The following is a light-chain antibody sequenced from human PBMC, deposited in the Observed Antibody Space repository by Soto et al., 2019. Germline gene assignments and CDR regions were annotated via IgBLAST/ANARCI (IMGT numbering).Light chain of an antibody. CDR1: QSVSTS. Sequence: EIVLTQSPATLSLSPGERATLSCRASQSVSTSLAWYQQKPGQAPRLLIYGVSTRATGIPARFSGSGSGTEFTLTISSLQSEDFALYYCHQYNSWPPGTFGQGTKVDIK. J-gene: IGKJ2*01. V-gene: IGKV3-15*01. CDR3: HQYNSWPPGT. CDR2: GVS.